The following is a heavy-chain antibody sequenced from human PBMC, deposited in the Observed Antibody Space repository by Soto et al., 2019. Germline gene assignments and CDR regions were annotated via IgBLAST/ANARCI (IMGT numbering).Heavy chain of an antibody. V-gene: IGHV3-33*01. CDR1: GFTFSSYG. J-gene: IGHJ4*02. Sequence: QVQLVESGGGVVQPGRSLRLSCAASGFTFSSYGMHWVRQAPGKGLEWVAVIWYDGSNKYYADSVKGRFTISRDNSKNTLYLKMNSLRAEDTAVYYCARAPDYYDSSGYWIDYWGQGTLVTVSS. D-gene: IGHD3-22*01. CDR2: IWYDGSNK. CDR3: ARAPDYYDSSGYWIDY.